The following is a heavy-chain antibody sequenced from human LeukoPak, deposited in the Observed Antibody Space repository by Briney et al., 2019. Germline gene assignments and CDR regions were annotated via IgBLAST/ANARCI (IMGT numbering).Heavy chain of an antibody. CDR2: IKSKTDGGTT. CDR3: TTEGHYYGSGCWDY. Sequence: GGSLRLSCAASGFTFSSYAMSWVRQAPGKGLEWVGRIKSKTDGGTTDYAAPVKGRFTISRDDSKNTLYLQMNSLKTEDTAVYYCTTEGHYYGSGCWDYWGQGTLVTVSS. J-gene: IGHJ4*02. CDR1: GFTFSSYA. V-gene: IGHV3-15*01. D-gene: IGHD3-10*01.